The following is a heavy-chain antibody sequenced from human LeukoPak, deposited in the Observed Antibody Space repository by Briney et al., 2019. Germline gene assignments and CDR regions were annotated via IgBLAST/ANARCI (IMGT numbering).Heavy chain of an antibody. D-gene: IGHD6-19*01. CDR1: GGSFSGYF. CDR2: IKSKTDGGTT. J-gene: IGHJ4*02. Sequence: PSETLSLTCAVYGGSFSGYFWSWVRQAPGKGLEWVGRIKSKTDGGTTDYAAPVKGRFTISRDDSKNTLYLQMNSLKTEDTAVYYCTTDPSPVAGDYWGQGTLVTVSS. V-gene: IGHV3-15*01. CDR3: TTDPSPVAGDY.